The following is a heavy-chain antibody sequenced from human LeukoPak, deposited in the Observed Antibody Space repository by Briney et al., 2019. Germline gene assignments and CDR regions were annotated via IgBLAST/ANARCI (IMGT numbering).Heavy chain of an antibody. V-gene: IGHV4-34*01. J-gene: IGHJ3*02. D-gene: IGHD2-15*01. CDR2: INHSGST. CDR3: ARDCSGGSCSPWAFDI. Sequence: PSETLSLTCAVYGGSFSGYYWSWIRQPPGKGLEWIGEINHSGSTNYNPSLKSRVTISVDTSKNQFSLKLSSVTAADTAVYYCARDCSGGSCSPWAFDIWGQGTMVTVSS. CDR1: GGSFSGYY.